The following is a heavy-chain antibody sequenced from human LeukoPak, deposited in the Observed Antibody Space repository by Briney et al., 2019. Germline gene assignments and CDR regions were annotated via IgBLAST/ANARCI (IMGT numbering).Heavy chain of an antibody. Sequence: SETLSLTCTVSGGSISSDYWSWIRQPAGKGLEWIGRIYISGNTKYNPSLKSRVTMSVDRSKNQFSLRLSSVTPADTAVYYCARGVMTTVTTLDYWGQGTLVTVSS. CDR2: IYISGNT. J-gene: IGHJ4*02. CDR3: ARGVMTTVTTLDY. CDR1: GGSISSDY. D-gene: IGHD4-17*01. V-gene: IGHV4-4*07.